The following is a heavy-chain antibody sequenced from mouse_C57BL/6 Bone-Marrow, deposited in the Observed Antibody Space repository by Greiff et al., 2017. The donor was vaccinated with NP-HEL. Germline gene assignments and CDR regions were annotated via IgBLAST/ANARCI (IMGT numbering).Heavy chain of an antibody. CDR1: GYTFPSYW. Sequence: QVKLQQPGAELVKPGASVKLSCKASGYTFPSYWMHWVKQRPGQGLEWIGMIHPNSGSINYNEKFKGKATLTVDKSSSTAYMQLSSLTSEDSAVYYCARLSYGNYAMDYWGQGTSVTVSS. V-gene: IGHV1-64*01. J-gene: IGHJ4*01. CDR2: IHPNSGSI. CDR3: ARLSYGNYAMDY. D-gene: IGHD2-1*01.